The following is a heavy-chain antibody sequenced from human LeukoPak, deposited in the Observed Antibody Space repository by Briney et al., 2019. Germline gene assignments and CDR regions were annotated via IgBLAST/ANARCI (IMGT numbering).Heavy chain of an antibody. V-gene: IGHV4-34*01. CDR1: GGSFSGYY. D-gene: IGHD3-22*01. CDR2: INHSGST. J-gene: IGHJ4*02. Sequence: PSETLSLTCAVYGGSFSGYYWSWIRQPPGKGLEWIGEINHSGSTNYNPSLKSRVTISVDTSKNQFSLKLSSVTAADTAVYYCAREDNYYDSSGYYYWSDYWGQGTLVTVSS. CDR3: AREDNYYDSSGYYYWSDY.